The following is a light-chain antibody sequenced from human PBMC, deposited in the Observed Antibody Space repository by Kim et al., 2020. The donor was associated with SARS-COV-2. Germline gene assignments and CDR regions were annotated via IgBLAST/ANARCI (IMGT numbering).Light chain of an antibody. CDR3: QAWDSSTVV. J-gene: IGLJ2*01. V-gene: IGLV3-1*01. Sequence: SYELTQPPSVSVSLGQTASIPCSGDKLGNKYACWYQQKPGQSPVLVIYQDRKRPSGIPERFSGSNSGNTATLTISGTQAMDEADYYCQAWDSSTVVFGGGTQLTVL. CDR1: KLGNKY. CDR2: QDR.